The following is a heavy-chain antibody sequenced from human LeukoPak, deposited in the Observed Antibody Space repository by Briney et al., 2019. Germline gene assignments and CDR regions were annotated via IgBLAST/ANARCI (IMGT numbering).Heavy chain of an antibody. Sequence: AGGSLRLSCAASGFTFSSYGMHWVRQAPGKGLEWVSYISSSGSTIYYADSVKGRFTISRDNAKNSLYLQMNSLRAEDTAVYYCARVLGSSSYYYYYYMDVWGKGTTVTVSS. CDR3: ARVLGSSSYYYYYYMDV. CDR2: ISSSGSTI. J-gene: IGHJ6*03. D-gene: IGHD1-26*01. CDR1: GFTFSSYG. V-gene: IGHV3-48*04.